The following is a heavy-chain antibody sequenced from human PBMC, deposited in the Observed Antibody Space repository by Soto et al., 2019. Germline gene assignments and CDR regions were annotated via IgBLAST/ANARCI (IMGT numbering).Heavy chain of an antibody. CDR3: ARVGAFGFYSSPYYGMDV. J-gene: IGHJ6*02. Sequence: QVQLVESGGGLVKPGGSLRLSCAASGFTFSDYYMSWIRQAPGKGLEWVSYISSSSSDTNHADSVKGRFTSSRDNAKNSLYLQMNSLRAEDTAVYYCARVGAFGFYSSPYYGMDVWGQGTTVTVSS. D-gene: IGHD6-13*01. CDR1: GFTFSDYY. CDR2: ISSSSSDT. V-gene: IGHV3-11*06.